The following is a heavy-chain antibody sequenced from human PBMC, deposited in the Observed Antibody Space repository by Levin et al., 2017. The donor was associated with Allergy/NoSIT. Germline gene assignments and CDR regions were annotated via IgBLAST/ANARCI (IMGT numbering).Heavy chain of an antibody. CDR3: AREWDGDYFDY. Sequence: SETLSLTCAVSGGSISSGGYSWSWIRQPPGKGLEWIGYIYHSGSTYYNPSLKSRVTISVDRSKNQFSLKLSSVTAADTAVYYCAREWDGDYFDYWGQGTLVTVSS. J-gene: IGHJ4*02. CDR1: GGSISSGGYS. V-gene: IGHV4-30-2*01. D-gene: IGHD1-26*01. CDR2: IYHSGST.